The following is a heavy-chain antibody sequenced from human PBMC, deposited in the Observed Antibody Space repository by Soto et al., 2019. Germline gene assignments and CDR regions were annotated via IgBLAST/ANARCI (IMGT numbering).Heavy chain of an antibody. CDR3: ARDRTSLRSSNYLGP. D-gene: IGHD4-4*01. V-gene: IGHV1-3*01. Sequence: ASVKVSCKASGYTFTSYAMHWVRQAPGQRLEWMGWINAGNGNTKYSQKFQGRVTITRDTSASTAYMELSSLRSEDTAVYYCARDRTSLRSSNYLGPWGQGTLVTVSS. J-gene: IGHJ5*02. CDR1: GYTFTSYA. CDR2: INAGNGNT.